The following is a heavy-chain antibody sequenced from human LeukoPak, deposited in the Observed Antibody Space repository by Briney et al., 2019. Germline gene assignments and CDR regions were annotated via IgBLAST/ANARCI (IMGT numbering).Heavy chain of an antibody. CDR1: GFTFSSYG. D-gene: IGHD3-22*01. Sequence: QSGGSLRLSCAASGFTFSSYGMHWVRQAPGKGLEWVAFIRYDGSNTYYADSVKGRFTISRDNSKNTLYLQMNSLRAEDTAVYYCARDGYDSSGYYPDYWGQGTLVTVSS. J-gene: IGHJ4*02. CDR2: IRYDGSNT. CDR3: ARDGYDSSGYYPDY. V-gene: IGHV3-30*02.